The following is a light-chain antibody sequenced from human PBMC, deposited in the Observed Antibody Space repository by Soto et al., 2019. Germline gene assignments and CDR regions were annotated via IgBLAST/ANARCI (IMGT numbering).Light chain of an antibody. CDR1: QSVSSN. V-gene: IGKV3-15*01. CDR2: DAS. Sequence: EIVLTQSRATLSVSPGERATLSCRASQSVSSNLASYQQKPGQAPRLLIYDASTRATGIPARFSGSGSGADFTLTISGLQSEDFAVYYCQQYNNWPQTFGQGTKVDI. J-gene: IGKJ1*01. CDR3: QQYNNWPQT.